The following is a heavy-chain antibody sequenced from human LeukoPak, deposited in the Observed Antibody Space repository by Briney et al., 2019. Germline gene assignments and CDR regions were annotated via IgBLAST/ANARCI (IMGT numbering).Heavy chain of an antibody. CDR2: ISGSGGST. J-gene: IGHJ4*02. V-gene: IGHV3-23*01. D-gene: IGHD3-10*01. Sequence: PGGSLRLSCAASGFTFSGYAMSWVRQAPGKGLEWVSAISGSGGSTYYADSVKGRFTISRDNSKNTLYLQMNSLRAEDTAVYYCAKDPRGRSGVDYWGQGTLVTVSS. CDR1: GFTFSGYA. CDR3: AKDPRGRSGVDY.